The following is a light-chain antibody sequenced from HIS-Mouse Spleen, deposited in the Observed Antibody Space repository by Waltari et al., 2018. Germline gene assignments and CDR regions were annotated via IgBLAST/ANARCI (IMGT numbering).Light chain of an antibody. V-gene: IGKV1-39*01. CDR3: QQSYSTPRT. Sequence: EIQMTQSPSSLSASVGDRVTITCRASQSISSYLNWYQQKPGKAPKLLIYAASSLQSGVPSRFSGSGSGTDFTLTISSLQPEDFATYYCQQSYSTPRTFGQGTKLEIK. CDR2: AAS. J-gene: IGKJ2*01. CDR1: QSISSY.